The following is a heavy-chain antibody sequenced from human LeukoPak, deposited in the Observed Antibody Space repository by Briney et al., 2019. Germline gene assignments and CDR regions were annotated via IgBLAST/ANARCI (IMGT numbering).Heavy chain of an antibody. CDR2: IYHDGTT. D-gene: IGHD6-19*01. Sequence: PSETLSLTCGVSGYSISSNHWWEWVRQPPGKGLEWIGEIYHDGTTKYSASLKSRVTISLDKFKNQFSLSVISVTAAVTAVYYCVRATGAVAVRGWSFDIWGHGTMVTVSS. V-gene: IGHV4-4*02. J-gene: IGHJ3*02. CDR3: VRATGAVAVRGWSFDI. CDR1: GYSISSNHW.